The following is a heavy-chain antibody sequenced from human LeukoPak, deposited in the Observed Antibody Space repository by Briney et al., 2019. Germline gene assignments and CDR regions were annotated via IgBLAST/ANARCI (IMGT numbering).Heavy chain of an antibody. Sequence: TGGSLRLSCAASGFTFSSYSMNWVRQAPGKGLEWVSSISSSSSYIYYADSVKGRFTISRDNAKNSLYLQMNSLRAEDTAVYYCARDLTEDETVDYYDSSGYYTTFDYWGQGTLVTVSS. CDR3: ARDLTEDETVDYYDSSGYYTTFDY. D-gene: IGHD3-22*01. CDR1: GFTFSSYS. V-gene: IGHV3-21*01. CDR2: ISSSSSYI. J-gene: IGHJ4*02.